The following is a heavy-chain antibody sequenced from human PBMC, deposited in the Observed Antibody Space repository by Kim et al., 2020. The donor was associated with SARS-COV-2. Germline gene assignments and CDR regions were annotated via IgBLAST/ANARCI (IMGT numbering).Heavy chain of an antibody. CDR3: ARPGTTEYFDY. Sequence: TRYSPSLQGQVAIAADKSIRTAYLQWSSLQASDTAIYYCARPGTTEYFDYWGQGTLVTVSS. V-gene: IGHV5-51*01. J-gene: IGHJ4*02. D-gene: IGHD1-7*01. CDR2: T.